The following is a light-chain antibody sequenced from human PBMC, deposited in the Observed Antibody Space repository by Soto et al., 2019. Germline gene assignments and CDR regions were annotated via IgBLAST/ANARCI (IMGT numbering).Light chain of an antibody. V-gene: IGLV2-8*01. CDR2: EVS. CDR3: SSYSGTNYHYV. CDR1: SSDIGGYNY. Sequence: QSALTQPPSASGSFGQSVTISCTGTSSDIGGYNYVSWYQQHPGKASKFMIYEVSERPSGVLDRFSGSKSGNTASLTVSGLQADDEADYYCSSYSGTNYHYVFGTGTKVTVL. J-gene: IGLJ1*01.